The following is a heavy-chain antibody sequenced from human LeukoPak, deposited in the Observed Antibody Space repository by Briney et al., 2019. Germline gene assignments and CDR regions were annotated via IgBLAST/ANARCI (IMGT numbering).Heavy chain of an antibody. V-gene: IGHV3-23*01. J-gene: IGHJ4*02. CDR1: GFTFSSYG. CDR3: AKRGAEVGTTVAPGDY. D-gene: IGHD1-26*01. CDR2: ISGNGHA. Sequence: PGGSLRLSCAAFGFTFSSYGMHWVRQAPGKGLEWVSAISGNGHAYYANSVKGRFTISRDNSKNTLYLQMNSLRAEDTAVYYCAKRGAEVGTTVAPGDYWGQGTLLTVSS.